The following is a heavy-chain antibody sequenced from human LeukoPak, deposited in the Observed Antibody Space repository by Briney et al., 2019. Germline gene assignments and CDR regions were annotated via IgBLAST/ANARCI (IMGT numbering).Heavy chain of an antibody. V-gene: IGHV3-30*03. CDR1: GFTFSRYG. CDR3: ASHWAQQVVSDY. Sequence: GGSLRLSCAASGFTFSRYGMHWVRQAPGKGPEWVAVISYDGKNKYYADSVKGRFTISRDNSKNTLYLQMNSLRAEDTAVYYCASHWAQQVVSDYWGQGTLVTVSS. J-gene: IGHJ4*02. CDR2: ISYDGKNK. D-gene: IGHD6-13*01.